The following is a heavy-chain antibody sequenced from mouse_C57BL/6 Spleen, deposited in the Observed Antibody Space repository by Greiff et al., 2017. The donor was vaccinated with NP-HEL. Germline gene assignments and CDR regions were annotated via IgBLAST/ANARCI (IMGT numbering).Heavy chain of an antibody. CDR3: ARWGDDDGG. J-gene: IGHJ2*01. CDR1: GYTFTSYW. V-gene: IGHV1-55*01. Sequence: VQLQESGAELVKPGASVKMSCKASGYTFTSYWITWVKQRPGQGLEWIGDIYPGSGSTNYNEKFKSKATLTVDTSSSTAYMQLSSLTSEDSAVYYCARWGDDDGGWDQGTTLTVSS. D-gene: IGHD2-4*01. CDR2: IYPGSGST.